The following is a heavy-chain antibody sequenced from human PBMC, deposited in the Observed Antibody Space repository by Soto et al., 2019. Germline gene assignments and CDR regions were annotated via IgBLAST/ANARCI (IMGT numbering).Heavy chain of an antibody. Sequence: SETLSLTCAVYGGSFSGYYWSWIRQPPGKGLEWIGEINHSGSTNYNPSLKSRVTISVDTSKNQFSLKLSPVTAADTAVYYCARGEVVVVAATPYYFDYWGQGTLVTVSS. J-gene: IGHJ4*02. V-gene: IGHV4-34*01. CDR1: GGSFSGYY. D-gene: IGHD2-15*01. CDR3: ARGEVVVVAATPYYFDY. CDR2: INHSGST.